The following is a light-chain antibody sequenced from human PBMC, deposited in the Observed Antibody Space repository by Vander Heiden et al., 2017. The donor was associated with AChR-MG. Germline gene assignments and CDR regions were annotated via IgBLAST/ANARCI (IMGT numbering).Light chain of an antibody. CDR3: QSYDSSLSGSV. V-gene: IGLV1-40*01. J-gene: IGLJ3*02. CDR2: GNN. CDR1: SSNIGAGYD. Sequence: QSVLRQPPSVSGAPGQRVTISCTGSSSNIGAGYDGHWYQQLPGTAPKLIIYGNNNRPSGVPDRFSGFKSGTSASLAITGLQAEDEADYYCQSYDSSLSGSVFGGGTKL.